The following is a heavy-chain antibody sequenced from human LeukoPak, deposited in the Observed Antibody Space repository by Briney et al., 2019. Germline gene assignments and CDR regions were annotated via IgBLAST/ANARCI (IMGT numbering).Heavy chain of an antibody. Sequence: GGSLRLSCETSDFAFSNYAMSWVRQAPGRGLEWVSGNNYGDGVTYYADSVKGRFTISRDNSKNTLFLQMNSLRAEDTAVYYCARDRRDAFDIWGQGTMVTVSS. CDR2: NNYGDGVT. J-gene: IGHJ3*02. CDR1: DFAFSNYA. V-gene: IGHV3-23*01. CDR3: ARDRRDAFDI.